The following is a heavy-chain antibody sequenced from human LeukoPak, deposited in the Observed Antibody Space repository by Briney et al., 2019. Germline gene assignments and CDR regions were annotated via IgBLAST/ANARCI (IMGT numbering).Heavy chain of an antibody. V-gene: IGHV4-34*01. CDR3: ARLYSSGWLNTYYYYGMDV. CDR2: INHSGST. D-gene: IGHD6-19*01. Sequence: PSETLSLTRAVYGGSFSGYYWSWIRQPPGKGLEWIGEINHSGSTNYNPSLKSRVTISVDTSKNQFSLKLSSVTAADTAVYYCARLYSSGWLNTYYYYGMDVWGQGTTVTVSS. CDR1: GGSFSGYY. J-gene: IGHJ6*02.